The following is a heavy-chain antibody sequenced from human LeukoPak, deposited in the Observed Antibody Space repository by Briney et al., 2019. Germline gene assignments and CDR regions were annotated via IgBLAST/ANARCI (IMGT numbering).Heavy chain of an antibody. J-gene: IGHJ5*02. CDR2: IYYSGST. CDR3: ARTRIVVVPAALRGPNWFDP. V-gene: IGHV4-31*03. Sequence: SETLSLTCTVSGGSISSGGYYWSWIRQHPGKGLEWIGYIYYSGSTYYNPSLKSRVTISVDMSKNQFSLKLSSVTAADTAVYYCARTRIVVVPAALRGPNWFDPWGQGTLVTVSS. D-gene: IGHD2-2*01. CDR1: GGSISSGGYY.